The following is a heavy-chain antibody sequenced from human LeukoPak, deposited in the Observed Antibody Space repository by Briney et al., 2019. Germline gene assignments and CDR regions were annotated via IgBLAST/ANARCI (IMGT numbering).Heavy chain of an antibody. CDR1: GFTFSSYA. Sequence: GGSLGLSCAASGFTFSSYAMSWVRQAPGKGLEWVSYISSSGSTIYYADSVKGRFTISRDNAKNSLYLQMNGLRAEDTAVYYCARDGDGDRYFQHWGQGTLVTVSS. J-gene: IGHJ1*01. V-gene: IGHV3-48*04. CDR2: ISSSGSTI. D-gene: IGHD4-17*01. CDR3: ARDGDGDRYFQH.